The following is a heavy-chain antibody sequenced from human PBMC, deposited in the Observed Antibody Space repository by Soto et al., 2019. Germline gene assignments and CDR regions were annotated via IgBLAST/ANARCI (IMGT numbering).Heavy chain of an antibody. CDR3: AKDLAPSSSGMDL. CDR2: ISYDGSNK. D-gene: IGHD3-3*02. CDR1: GFTFSSYG. Sequence: QVQLVESGGGVVQPGRSLRLSCAASGFTFSSYGMHWVRQAPGKGLEWVAVISYDGSNKYYADSVKGRFTISRDNSKNTLYLQMNSLRAEDTAVYYCAKDLAPSSSGMDLWGQGTTVTVSS. J-gene: IGHJ6*02. V-gene: IGHV3-30*18.